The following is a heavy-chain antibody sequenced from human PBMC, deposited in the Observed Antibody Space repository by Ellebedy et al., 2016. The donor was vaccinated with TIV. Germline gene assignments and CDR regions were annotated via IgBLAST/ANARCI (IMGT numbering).Heavy chain of an antibody. J-gene: IGHJ4*02. CDR3: ARTQVGATSGDY. D-gene: IGHD1-26*01. Sequence: ASVKVSCRASGYTFTSFGISWLRQAPGQGLEWMGWISPYNGNTNYAQKIQDRFTMTTDTFTDTAYMELRSLRSDDTAVYYCARTQVGATSGDYWGQGTLVTVSS. CDR2: ISPYNGNT. CDR1: GYTFTSFG. V-gene: IGHV1-18*04.